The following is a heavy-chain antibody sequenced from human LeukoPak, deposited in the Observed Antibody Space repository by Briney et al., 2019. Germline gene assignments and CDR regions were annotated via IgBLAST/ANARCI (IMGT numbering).Heavy chain of an antibody. CDR1: GFTVSSNY. J-gene: IGHJ6*02. Sequence: PGGSLRLSCAASGFTVSSNYMSWVRQAPGKGLEWVSVIYSGGSTYYADSVKGRFTISRHNSKNTLYLQMNSLRAEDTAVYYCARAMVRGVRYYYNGMDVWGQGTTVTVSS. D-gene: IGHD3-10*01. CDR2: IYSGGST. CDR3: ARAMVRGVRYYYNGMDV. V-gene: IGHV3-53*04.